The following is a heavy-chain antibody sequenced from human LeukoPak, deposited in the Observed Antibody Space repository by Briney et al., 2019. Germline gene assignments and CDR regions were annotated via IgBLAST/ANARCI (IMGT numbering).Heavy chain of an antibody. CDR1: GFTFCDYA. CDR3: TREHDSSGYYKLLFDS. V-gene: IGHV3-49*04. Sequence: PGRSLRLSCTASGFTFCDYAMGWVRQAPGKGLEWVGFIRSKAYGGTTEYAASVKGRFTISRDDSKNIAYVQMNSVEIEDPAVYYCTREHDSSGYYKLLFDSWGQGTLVTVSS. J-gene: IGHJ4*02. CDR2: IRSKAYGGTT. D-gene: IGHD3-22*01.